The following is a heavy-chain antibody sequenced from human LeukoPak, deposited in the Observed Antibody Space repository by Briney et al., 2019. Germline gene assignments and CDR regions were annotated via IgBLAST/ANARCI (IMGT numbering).Heavy chain of an antibody. CDR3: ARDLVGASYY. J-gene: IGHJ4*02. Sequence: GGSLRLSCAASGFTFSSYAMSWVRQAPGKGLEWVANINGDGRETNYADSVRGRFSISRDNARNSLYLEMDSLGVEDMGVYFCARDLVGASYYWGQGTLVTV. D-gene: IGHD1-26*01. CDR1: GFTFSSYA. V-gene: IGHV3-7*01. CDR2: INGDGRET.